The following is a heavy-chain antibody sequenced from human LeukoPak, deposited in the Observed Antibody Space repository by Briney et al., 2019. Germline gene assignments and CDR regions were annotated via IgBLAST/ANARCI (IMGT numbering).Heavy chain of an antibody. Sequence: PGGSLRLSCAASGFTFSTYAMSWVRQAPGKGLEWVSAISGSGGSTYYADSVKGRFTISRDNSKNMLYVQMNSLRVDDTAVYYCVKGRDSSGSPYDAFDIWGQGTMVTVSS. CDR3: VKGRDSSGSPYDAFDI. CDR1: GFTFSTYA. D-gene: IGHD6-19*01. V-gene: IGHV3-23*01. J-gene: IGHJ3*02. CDR2: ISGSGGST.